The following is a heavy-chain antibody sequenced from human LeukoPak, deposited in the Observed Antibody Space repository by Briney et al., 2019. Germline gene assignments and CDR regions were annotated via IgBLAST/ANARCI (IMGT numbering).Heavy chain of an antibody. D-gene: IGHD2-15*01. Sequence: GASVKVSCKASGYTFTGYYMHWVRQAPGQGLEWMGWINPNSGGTNYAQKFQGRVTMTRDTSISTAYMELSRLRSDDTAVYYCARSPIVVVVAATLYYDSSASYYFDYWGQGTLVTVSP. J-gene: IGHJ4*02. CDR3: ARSPIVVVVAATLYYDSSASYYFDY. CDR2: INPNSGGT. V-gene: IGHV1-2*02. CDR1: GYTFTGYY.